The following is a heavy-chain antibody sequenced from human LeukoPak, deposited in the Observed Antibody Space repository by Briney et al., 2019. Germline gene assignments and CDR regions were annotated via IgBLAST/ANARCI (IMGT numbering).Heavy chain of an antibody. CDR1: GFTFSSYG. D-gene: IGHD1-26*01. V-gene: IGHV3-33*06. CDR3: AKDQARGSYLFDY. J-gene: IGHJ4*02. CDR2: IWYDGSNK. Sequence: PGRSLRLSCAASGFTFSSYGMHWVRQAPGKGLEWVAVIWYDGSNKYYADSVKGRFTISRDNSKNTLYLQMNSLRAEDTAVYYCAKDQARGSYLFDYWGQGTLVTVSS.